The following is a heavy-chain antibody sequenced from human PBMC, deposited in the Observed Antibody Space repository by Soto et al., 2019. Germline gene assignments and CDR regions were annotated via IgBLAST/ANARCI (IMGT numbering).Heavy chain of an antibody. D-gene: IGHD1-7*01. V-gene: IGHV4-30-4*01. J-gene: IGHJ4*01. CDR2: IYYIVST. CDR3: SSLIGTTGHDH. CDR1: RDSIIRAGSS. Sequence: SETLCLTSTLARDSIIRAGSSWRWSRQAPGKGLELIGYIYYIVSTYYNPSLKSRVTISVDTYKNQFSLKLSSVTAADTAVYYCSSLIGTTGHDHWGHGPLVTVS.